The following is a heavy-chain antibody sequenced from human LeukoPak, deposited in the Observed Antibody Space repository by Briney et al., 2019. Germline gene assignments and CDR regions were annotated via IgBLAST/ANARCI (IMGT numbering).Heavy chain of an antibody. CDR1: GGSISSGGYY. Sequence: TLSLTCTVSGGSISSGGYYWSWIRQHPGKGLEWIGYIYYSGSTYYNPSLKSRVTISVDTSKNQFSLKLSSVTAADTAVYYCARNELQTDSSGYYRIMDAFDIWGQGTMVTVSS. V-gene: IGHV4-31*03. CDR2: IYYSGST. J-gene: IGHJ3*02. CDR3: ARNELQTDSSGYYRIMDAFDI. D-gene: IGHD3-22*01.